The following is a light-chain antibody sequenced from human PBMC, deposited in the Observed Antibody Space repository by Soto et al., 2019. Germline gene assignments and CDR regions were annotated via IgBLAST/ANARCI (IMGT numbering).Light chain of an antibody. CDR1: QTISSW. CDR2: KAS. Sequence: DMQMTQSPSTLSGSLGDRVTITFRASQTISSWLAWYQQKPGKAPKLLIYKASTLKSGVPSRFSGSGSGTEFTLTISSLQTEDFATYYCQQLNSYLITFGQGTRLEIK. V-gene: IGKV1-5*03. CDR3: QQLNSYLIT. J-gene: IGKJ5*01.